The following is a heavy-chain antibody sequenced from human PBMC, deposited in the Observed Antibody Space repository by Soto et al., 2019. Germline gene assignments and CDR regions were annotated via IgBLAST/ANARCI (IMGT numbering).Heavy chain of an antibody. J-gene: IGHJ6*02. Sequence: QVQLVQSGAEVKKPGSSVKVSCKASGGTFSSYAISWVRQAPGQGLEWMGGIIPIFGTANYAQKFQGRVTITADESTSTAYMELSSLRSEDTAVYYCARGRGHVDTDMPSPLYYYYGMDVGGQGTTVTVSS. CDR3: ARGRGHVDTDMPSPLYYYYGMDV. V-gene: IGHV1-69*01. D-gene: IGHD5-18*01. CDR1: GGTFSSYA. CDR2: IIPIFGTA.